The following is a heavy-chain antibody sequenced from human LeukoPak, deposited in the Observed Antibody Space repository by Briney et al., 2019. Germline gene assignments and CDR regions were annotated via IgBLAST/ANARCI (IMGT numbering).Heavy chain of an antibody. CDR2: MNPNSGNT. CDR3: ARNGQQVRYFQH. V-gene: IGHV1-8*01. J-gene: IGHJ1*01. CDR1: GYTFTNYD. D-gene: IGHD6-13*01. Sequence: ASVKVSCKASGYTFTNYDINWVRQATGQGLEWMGWMNPNSGNTNYAQKFQGRVTMTRNTSISTAYMELSSLTSEDTAVYYCARNGQQVRYFQHWGQGTLVTVSS.